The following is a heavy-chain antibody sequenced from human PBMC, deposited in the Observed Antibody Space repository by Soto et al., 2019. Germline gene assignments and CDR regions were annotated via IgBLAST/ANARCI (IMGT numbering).Heavy chain of an antibody. J-gene: IGHJ4*02. Sequence: QVQLVQSGAEVKKPGASVKVSCKASGYTFTSYAISWVRQAPGQGLEWMGWISAYNGNTNSAQKLQGRVTMTTDTPTTTAYTALRSLRSDDTAGHYCASSGPPAGYWGQGPLVTVSS. CDR2: ISAYNGNT. CDR3: ASSGPPAGY. V-gene: IGHV1-18*01. D-gene: IGHD3-10*01. CDR1: GYTFTSYA.